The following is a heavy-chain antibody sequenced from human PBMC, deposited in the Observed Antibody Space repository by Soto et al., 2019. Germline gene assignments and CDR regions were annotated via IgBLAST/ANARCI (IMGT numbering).Heavy chain of an antibody. V-gene: IGHV4-39*01. Sequence: SETLSLTCTVSGGSISSSSYYWGWIRQPPGKGLEWIGSIYYSGSTYYNPSLKSRVTISVDTSKNQFSLKLSSVTAVDTAVYYCARRAESGAFDIWGQGTMVTVSS. CDR3: ARRAESGAFDI. CDR2: IYYSGST. J-gene: IGHJ3*02. D-gene: IGHD6-25*01. CDR1: GGSISSSSYY.